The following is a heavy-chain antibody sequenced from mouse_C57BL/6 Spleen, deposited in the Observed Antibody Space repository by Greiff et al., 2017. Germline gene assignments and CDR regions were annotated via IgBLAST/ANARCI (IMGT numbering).Heavy chain of an antibody. D-gene: IGHD6-1*01. CDR1: GFTFTDYY. V-gene: IGHV7-3*01. Sequence: EVKLVESGGGLVQPGGSLSLSCAASGFTFTDYYMSWVRQPPGKALEWLGFIRNKANGYTTEYSASVKGRFTISRENSQSILYLQMNALRAEDSATYYCSANRMSPLYAMDYWGQGTSVTVSS. J-gene: IGHJ4*01. CDR2: IRNKANGYTT. CDR3: SANRMSPLYAMDY.